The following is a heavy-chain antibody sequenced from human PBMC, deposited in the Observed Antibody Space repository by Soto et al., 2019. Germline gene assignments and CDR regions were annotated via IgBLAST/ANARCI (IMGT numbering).Heavy chain of an antibody. CDR2: ISSSSSTI. CDR1: GFTSSNYS. CDR3: ARPIWCLNYDYNHKDV. J-gene: IGHJ6*03. Sequence: GGSLGLSCAASGFTSSNYSMHWVRQAPGKGLEWVSYISSSSSTIYYADSVKGRFTISRDNAKNSLYLQMNSLRAEDTAVYYCARPIWCLNYDYNHKDVWCKGTPATVSS. V-gene: IGHV3-48*01. D-gene: IGHD2-21*01.